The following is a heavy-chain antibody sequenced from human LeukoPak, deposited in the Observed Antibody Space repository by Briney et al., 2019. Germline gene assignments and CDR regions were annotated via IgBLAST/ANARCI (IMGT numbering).Heavy chain of an antibody. D-gene: IGHD5-24*01. Sequence: SETLSLTCNVSGYSLTSNSWSWIRQTPGKGLEWIGYVFHSGTTNYSPSLKSRVTISLDTSKKQIYLRLASVTAADTALYCCARRMATVTDAFDIWGRGTMVSVSS. J-gene: IGHJ3*02. V-gene: IGHV4-59*08. CDR1: GYSLTSNS. CDR3: ARRMATVTDAFDI. CDR2: VFHSGTT.